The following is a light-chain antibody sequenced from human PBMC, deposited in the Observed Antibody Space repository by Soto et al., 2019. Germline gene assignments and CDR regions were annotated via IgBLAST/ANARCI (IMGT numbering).Light chain of an antibody. V-gene: IGLV1-44*01. CDR3: AAWDDSLNGVM. CDR1: SSNIRSNT. CDR2: SND. J-gene: IGLJ3*02. Sequence: QSVLTQPPSASGTPGQRVTISCSGSSSNIRSNTVNWYQQLPGTAPKLLIYSNDQRPSGVPDRFSGPKSGTSSSLAISGLQSEDEADYYCAAWDDSLNGVMFGGGTKVTVL.